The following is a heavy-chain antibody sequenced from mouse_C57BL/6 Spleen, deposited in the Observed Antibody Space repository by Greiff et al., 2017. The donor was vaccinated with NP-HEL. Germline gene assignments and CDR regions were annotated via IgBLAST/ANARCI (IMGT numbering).Heavy chain of an antibody. Sequence: QVQLKQSGAELVRPGASVKLSCKASGYTFTDYYINWVKQRPGQGLEWIARIYPGSGNTYYNEKFKGKATLTAEKSSSTAYMQLSSLTSEDSAVYFCARYGSSFEGDYAMDYWGQGTSVTVSS. CDR1: GYTFTDYY. CDR3: ARYGSSFEGDYAMDY. D-gene: IGHD1-1*01. CDR2: IYPGSGNT. V-gene: IGHV1-76*01. J-gene: IGHJ4*01.